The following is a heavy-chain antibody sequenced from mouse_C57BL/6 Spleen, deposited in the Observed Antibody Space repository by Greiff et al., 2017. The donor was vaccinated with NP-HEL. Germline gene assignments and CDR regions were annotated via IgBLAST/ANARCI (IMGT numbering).Heavy chain of an antibody. CDR1: GYSFTSYY. Sequence: QVQLQQSGPELVKPGASVKISCKASGYSFTSYYIHWVKQRPGQGLEWIGWIYPGSGNTKYNEKFKGKATLTADTSSSTAYMQLSSLTSEDSAVYYCARNERYWYFDVWGTGTTVTVSS. V-gene: IGHV1-66*01. CDR2: IYPGSGNT. CDR3: ARNERYWYFDV. J-gene: IGHJ1*03.